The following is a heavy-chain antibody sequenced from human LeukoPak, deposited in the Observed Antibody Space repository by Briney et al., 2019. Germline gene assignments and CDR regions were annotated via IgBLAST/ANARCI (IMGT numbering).Heavy chain of an antibody. V-gene: IGHV3-21*04. CDR1: GFTFSSYS. CDR2: ISSSSSSI. J-gene: IGHJ3*02. Sequence: GGSLRLSCAASGFTFSSYSMNWVRQAPGKGLDWVSSISSSSSSIYYADSMKGRFTISRDNVKNLLFLQMNSLRAEDTAVYYCASRRTVTSTDPHTFDIWGQGTMVTVSS. CDR3: ASRRTVTSTDPHTFDI. D-gene: IGHD4-17*01.